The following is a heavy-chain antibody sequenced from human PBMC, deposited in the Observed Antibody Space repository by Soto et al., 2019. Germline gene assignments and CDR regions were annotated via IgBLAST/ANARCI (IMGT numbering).Heavy chain of an antibody. D-gene: IGHD1-1*01. CDR1: GYTFASYD. V-gene: IGHV1-46*01. J-gene: IGHJ4*02. CDR2: INPTGGST. Sequence: SVKVSCKASGYTFASYDINWVRQAPVQGLEWMGFINPTGGSTSYAQKFQGRVNMTRDTSTSTVYMDLSSLRSEDTAVYYCARNDKSGLDYWGQGTLVTVSS. CDR3: ARNDKSGLDY.